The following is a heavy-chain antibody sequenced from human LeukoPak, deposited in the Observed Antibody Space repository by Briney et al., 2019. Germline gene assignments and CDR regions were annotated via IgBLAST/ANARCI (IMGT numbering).Heavy chain of an antibody. Sequence: PSETLSLTCAVYGGSFSGYYWSWIRQPPGKGLEWIGEINHSGSTNYNPSLKSRVTISVDTSKNQLSLKLSSVTAADTAVYYCARGDMTGYSSSWYWFDPWGQGTLVTVSS. CDR1: GGSFSGYY. J-gene: IGHJ5*02. V-gene: IGHV4-34*01. CDR3: ARGDMTGYSSSWYWFDP. D-gene: IGHD6-13*01. CDR2: INHSGST.